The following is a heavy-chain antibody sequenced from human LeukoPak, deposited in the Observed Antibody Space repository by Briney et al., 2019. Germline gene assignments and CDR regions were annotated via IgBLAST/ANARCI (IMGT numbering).Heavy chain of an antibody. CDR1: GFTFSSYG. D-gene: IGHD2-2*03. Sequence: GGSLRLSCAASGFTFSSYGMHWVRQAPGKGLECVAVISYDGSNKYYADSVKGRFTISRDNSKNTLYLQMNSLRAEDTAVYYCAKDQMDIVVVPAAYGMDVWGQGTTVTVSS. CDR3: AKDQMDIVVVPAAYGMDV. V-gene: IGHV3-30*18. J-gene: IGHJ6*02. CDR2: ISYDGSNK.